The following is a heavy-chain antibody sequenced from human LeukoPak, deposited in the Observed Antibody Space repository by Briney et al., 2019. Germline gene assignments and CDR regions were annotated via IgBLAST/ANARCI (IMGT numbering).Heavy chain of an antibody. V-gene: IGHV3-23*01. J-gene: IGHJ4*02. Sequence: GGSLRLSCAASGFTFNTYAMSWVRQAPGKGLEWVSTVTGSGGGTSYADSVRGRFTISRDNSKNTLFLQMNSLRAEDTAVYYCARDPSSGDYFDYWGQGTLVTVSS. CDR2: VTGSGGGT. CDR3: ARDPSSGDYFDY. D-gene: IGHD7-27*01. CDR1: GFTFNTYA.